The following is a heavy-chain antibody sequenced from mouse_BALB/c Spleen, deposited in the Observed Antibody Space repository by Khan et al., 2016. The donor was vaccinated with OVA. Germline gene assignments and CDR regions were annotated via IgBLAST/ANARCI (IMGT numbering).Heavy chain of an antibody. D-gene: IGHD2-3*01. V-gene: IGHV1-77*01. CDR1: GYTFTDYI. Sequence: QVRLQQSVPELVNPGASLKVSCKASGYTFTDYIIGWVKQSTRQGLEWIGDIFPGSGTPYYNEKFKDKATLTADNSSNTAYMQLSRLTAEDCAVYFCARGGYSVFAYWGQGTLVTVSA. CDR3: ARGGYSVFAY. J-gene: IGHJ3*01. CDR2: IFPGSGTP.